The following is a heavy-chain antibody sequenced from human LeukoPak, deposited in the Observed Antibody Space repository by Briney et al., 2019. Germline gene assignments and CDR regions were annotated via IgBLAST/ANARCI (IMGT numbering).Heavy chain of an antibody. Sequence: ASVKVSCKASGYTFTGYYMHWVRQAPGQGLEWMGWINPNSGGTNYAQKFQGWVTMTRDTSISTAYMELSRLRSDDTAVYYCARGPYDSSGYYHEFDYWGQGTLVTVSS. CDR1: GYTFTGYY. CDR3: ARGPYDSSGYYHEFDY. CDR2: INPNSGGT. V-gene: IGHV1-2*04. D-gene: IGHD3-22*01. J-gene: IGHJ4*02.